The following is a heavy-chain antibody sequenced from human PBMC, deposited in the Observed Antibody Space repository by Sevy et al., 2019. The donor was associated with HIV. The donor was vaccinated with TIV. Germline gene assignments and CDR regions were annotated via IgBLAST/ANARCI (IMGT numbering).Heavy chain of an antibody. Sequence: ETLSLTCAVYGGSFSGYYWSWIRQPPGKGLEWIGEINHSGSTNYNPSLKSRVTISVDTSKNQFSLKLSSVTAADTAVYYCARVSYDFWSGYQYYYYYGMDVWGQGTTVTVSS. D-gene: IGHD3-3*01. CDR1: GGSFSGYY. CDR3: ARVSYDFWSGYQYYYYYGMDV. J-gene: IGHJ6*02. CDR2: INHSGST. V-gene: IGHV4-34*01.